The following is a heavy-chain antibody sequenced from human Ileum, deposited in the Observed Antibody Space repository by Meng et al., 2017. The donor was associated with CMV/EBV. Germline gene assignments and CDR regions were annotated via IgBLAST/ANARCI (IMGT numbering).Heavy chain of an antibody. CDR2: INPNSGGT. CDR1: GYTFTGYY. Sequence: ASVKVSCKASGYTFTGYYMHWVRQAPGQGLEWMGWINPNSGGTNYAQKFQGRVTMTRDTSISIGYMELSRLRSDDTALYFCARVGEYGSGSYLSYWGQGTLVTVSS. CDR3: ARVGEYGSGSYLSY. D-gene: IGHD3-10*01. V-gene: IGHV1-2*02. J-gene: IGHJ4*02.